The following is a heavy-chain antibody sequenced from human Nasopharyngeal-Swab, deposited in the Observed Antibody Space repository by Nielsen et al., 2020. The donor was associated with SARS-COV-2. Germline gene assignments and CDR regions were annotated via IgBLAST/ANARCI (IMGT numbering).Heavy chain of an antibody. CDR1: GFTFSSYA. V-gene: IGHV3-30-3*01. J-gene: IGHJ3*02. CDR2: ISYDGSNK. D-gene: IGHD5-12*01. Sequence: GESLTISCAASGFTFSSYAMHWVRQAPGKGLEWVAVISYDGSNKYYADSVKGRFTISRDNSKNTLYLQMNSLRAEDTAVYYCARDPDVDIVATDAFDIWGQGTMVTVSS. CDR3: ARDPDVDIVATDAFDI.